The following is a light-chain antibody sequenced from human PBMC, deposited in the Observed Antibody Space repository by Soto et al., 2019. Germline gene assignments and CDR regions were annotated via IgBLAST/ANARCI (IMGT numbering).Light chain of an antibody. V-gene: IGLV1-44*01. CDR3: SAWDDSLNGPV. CDR2: SNN. CDR1: RSNLGSNS. Sequence: QSVLTQPPSASGTPGQRVTISCSGSRSNLGSNSVNWYRQLPGTAPKLLIYSNNERPSGVPDRFSGSASGTSASLAISGLQSEDEADYYCSAWDDSLNGPVFGGGTKLTVL. J-gene: IGLJ2*01.